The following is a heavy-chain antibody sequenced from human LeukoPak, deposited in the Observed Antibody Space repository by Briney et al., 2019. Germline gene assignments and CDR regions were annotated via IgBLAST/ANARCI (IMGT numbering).Heavy chain of an antibody. V-gene: IGHV4-39*01. CDR3: ARHVRFLEWLSSYYFDY. J-gene: IGHJ4*02. Sequence: SETLSLTCTVSGGTFSSSSYYWGWIRQPPGKGLEWFGSIYYSGTTYYNPSLKSRVTISVDTSKSQFSLRLTSVTAADTAVYNCARHVRFLEWLSSYYFDYWGQGTLVTVSS. CDR2: IYYSGTT. D-gene: IGHD3-3*01. CDR1: GGTFSSSSYY.